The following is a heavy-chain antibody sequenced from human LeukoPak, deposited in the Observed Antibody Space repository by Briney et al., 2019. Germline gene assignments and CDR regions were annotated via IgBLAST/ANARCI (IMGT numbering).Heavy chain of an antibody. Sequence: PGGSLRLSCAASGFSFSSYAMSWVRRAPGKGLEWVANIKEDGSEKYYEDSVKGRFTISRDNAKNSLYLQMNSLRAEDTAVYYCARAYCSSTSCYLFDPWGQGTLVTVSS. CDR3: ARAYCSSTSCYLFDP. D-gene: IGHD2-2*01. V-gene: IGHV3-7*01. CDR1: GFSFSSYA. J-gene: IGHJ5*02. CDR2: IKEDGSEK.